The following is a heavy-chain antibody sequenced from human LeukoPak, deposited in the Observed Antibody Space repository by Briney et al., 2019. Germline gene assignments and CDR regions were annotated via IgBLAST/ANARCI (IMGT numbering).Heavy chain of an antibody. J-gene: IGHJ4*02. V-gene: IGHV3-48*01. CDR1: GFTFSSYS. CDR2: ISSSSSTI. CDR3: AKDPGYSSGWYAY. Sequence: GGSLRLSCAASGFTFSSYSMNWVRQAPGKGLEWVSYISSSSSTIYYADSVKGRFTISRDNAKNSLYLQMNSLRAEDTAVYYCAKDPGYSSGWYAYWGQGTLVTVSS. D-gene: IGHD6-19*01.